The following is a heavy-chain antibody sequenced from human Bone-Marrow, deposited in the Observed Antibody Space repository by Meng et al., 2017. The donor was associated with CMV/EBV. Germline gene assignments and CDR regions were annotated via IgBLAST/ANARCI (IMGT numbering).Heavy chain of an antibody. Sequence: WGGCIRNGCYRRRWIRDPPGESLEWIVFNYYSGSTYNNPSLKSQVAISVDTSKSQFSQWLSSVTAADTAVYYCARGTGVPATTAVDCWGQGTLVTVSS. CDR1: GGCIRNGCYR. CDR3: ARGTGVPATTAVDC. CDR2: NYYSGST. D-gene: IGHD2-2*01. V-gene: IGHV4-31*01. J-gene: IGHJ4*02.